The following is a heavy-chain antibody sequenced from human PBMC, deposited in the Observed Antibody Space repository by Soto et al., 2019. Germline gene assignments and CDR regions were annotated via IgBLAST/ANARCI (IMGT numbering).Heavy chain of an antibody. CDR1: GGSISSGGYS. Sequence: QLQLQESGSGLVKPSQTLSLTCAVSGGSISSGGYSWSWIRQPPGKGLEWIGYIYHSGSTYYNPSRKSRVTISVDRSKNQFSLKLSSVTAADTAGYYWARVPGPWGQGTLVTVSS. J-gene: IGHJ5*02. CDR3: ARVPGP. V-gene: IGHV4-30-2*01. CDR2: IYHSGST.